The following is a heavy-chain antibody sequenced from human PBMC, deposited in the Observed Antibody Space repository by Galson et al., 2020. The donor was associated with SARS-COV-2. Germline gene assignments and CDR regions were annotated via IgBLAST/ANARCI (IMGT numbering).Heavy chain of an antibody. J-gene: IGHJ6*02. CDR2: ISSSGSTI. CDR3: AREGSGSYHQYYYYYYGMDV. D-gene: IGHD1-26*01. CDR1: GFTFSSYE. Sequence: GESLKISCTASGFTFSSYEMNWVRQAPGKGLEWVSYISSSGSTIYYADSVKGRFTISRDNAKNSLYLQMNSLRAEDTAVYYCAREGSGSYHQYYYYYYGMDVWGQGTTVTVSS. V-gene: IGHV3-48*03.